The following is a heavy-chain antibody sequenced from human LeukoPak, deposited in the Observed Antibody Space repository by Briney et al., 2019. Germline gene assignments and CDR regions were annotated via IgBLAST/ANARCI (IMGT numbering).Heavy chain of an antibody. CDR2: ISGSGGST. CDR3: AKDLYYDSSGYYYPNFDY. D-gene: IGHD3-22*01. J-gene: IGHJ4*02. Sequence: GGSLRLSCAASGFTFSSYGMSWVRQAPGKGLEWVSAISGSGGSTYYADSVKGRFTISRDNSKNTLYLQMNSLRAEDTAVYYCAKDLYYDSSGYYYPNFDYWGQGTLVTVSS. CDR1: GFTFSSYG. V-gene: IGHV3-23*01.